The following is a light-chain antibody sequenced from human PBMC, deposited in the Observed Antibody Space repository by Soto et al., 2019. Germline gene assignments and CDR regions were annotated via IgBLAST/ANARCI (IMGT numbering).Light chain of an antibody. Sequence: QSVLTQPPSVSGAPGQRVTISRTGSSSNIGAGFDVHWYHQIAGTAPKLLIYGNSNRPSGVPDRFSGSKSGTSASLAINGLRAEDEAHYYCQSYDNSLSGSWVFGGGTKLTVL. V-gene: IGLV1-40*01. CDR1: SSNIGAGFD. CDR3: QSYDNSLSGSWV. J-gene: IGLJ3*02. CDR2: GNS.